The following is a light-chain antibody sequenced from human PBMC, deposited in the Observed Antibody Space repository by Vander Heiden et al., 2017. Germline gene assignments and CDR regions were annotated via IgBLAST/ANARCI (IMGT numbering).Light chain of an antibody. CDR2: EVS. J-gene: IGLJ3*02. CDR1: SSDVGSYNL. V-gene: IGLV2-23*02. CDR3: CSYAGSSTLM. Sequence: QSALTQPAPVSGSPGQSITISCTGTSSDVGSYNLVSWYQQHPGKAPKLMIYEVSKRPSGVSNRFSGSKSGNTASLTISGLQAEDEADYYCCSYAGSSTLMFGGGTKLTVL.